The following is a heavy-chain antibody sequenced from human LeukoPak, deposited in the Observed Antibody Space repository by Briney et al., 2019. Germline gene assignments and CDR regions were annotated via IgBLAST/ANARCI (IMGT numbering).Heavy chain of an antibody. J-gene: IGHJ4*02. CDR3: ARDISAAGTPYFDY. Sequence: PSETLSLTCTVSGGSISSYYWSWIRQPPGKGLEWIGYIYYSGSTNYNPSLKSRVTISVDTSKNQFSLKLSSVTAADTAVYYCARDISAAGTPYFDYWGQGTLVTVSS. CDR2: IYYSGST. V-gene: IGHV4-59*01. D-gene: IGHD6-13*01. CDR1: GGSISSYY.